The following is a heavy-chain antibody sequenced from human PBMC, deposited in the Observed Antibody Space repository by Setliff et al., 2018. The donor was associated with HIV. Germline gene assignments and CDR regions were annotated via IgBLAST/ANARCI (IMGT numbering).Heavy chain of an antibody. Sequence: SENLSLTCSVSGGSIGSDGYYWNWIRQAAGKGLEWIGRIHTSGSTNYNPSLKSRVTISADTSRDRFSLRLTSVGAADTAVYYCATGVPSSNWYGLAFDIWGQGTMVTVSS. D-gene: IGHD6-13*01. CDR1: GGSIGSDGYY. CDR2: IHTSGST. J-gene: IGHJ3*02. V-gene: IGHV4-61*02. CDR3: ATGVPSSNWYGLAFDI.